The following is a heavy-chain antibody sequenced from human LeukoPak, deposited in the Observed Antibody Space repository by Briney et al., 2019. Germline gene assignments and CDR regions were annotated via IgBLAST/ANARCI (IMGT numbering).Heavy chain of an antibody. CDR2: IYSGGST. J-gene: IGHJ4*02. CDR3: ARGENSKHFDY. V-gene: IGHV3-53*01. D-gene: IGHD4-11*01. CDR1: GFTVSSNY. Sequence: GGSLRLSCAASGFTVSSNYMSWVRQAPGKGLGWVSVIYSGGSTYYADSVKGRFTISRDNSKNTLYLQMNSLRAEDTAVYYCARGENSKHFDYWGQGTLVTVSS.